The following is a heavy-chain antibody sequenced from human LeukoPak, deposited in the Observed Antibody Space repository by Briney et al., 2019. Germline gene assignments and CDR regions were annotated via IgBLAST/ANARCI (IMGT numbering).Heavy chain of an antibody. J-gene: IGHJ6*03. CDR2: INPNSGGT. Sequence: ASVKVSCKASGYTFTGYYMHWVRQAPGQGLEWMGWINPNSGGTNYAQKFQGRVTMTRDTSISTAYMELSRLRSDDTAVYYCARVLRFLEWLPQPLYYYYYMDVWGKGTTVTVSS. CDR3: ARVLRFLEWLPQPLYYYYYMDV. V-gene: IGHV1-2*02. D-gene: IGHD3-3*01. CDR1: GYTFTGYY.